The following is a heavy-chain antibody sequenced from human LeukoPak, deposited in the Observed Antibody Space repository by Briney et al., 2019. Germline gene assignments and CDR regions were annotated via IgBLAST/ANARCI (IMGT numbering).Heavy chain of an antibody. CDR1: GYTFNYYY. CDR3: IRGPGHYFDY. CDR2: INPSSGAT. J-gene: IGHJ4*02. Sequence: ASVKVSCKASGYTFNYYYMHWVRQAPGQGLEWMGWINPSSGATNYAQKFQGRVTMTRDTSVSTAYMELTRLRSDDSAVFYCIRGPGHYFDYWGQGAVVTVPS. D-gene: IGHD3-10*01. V-gene: IGHV1-2*02.